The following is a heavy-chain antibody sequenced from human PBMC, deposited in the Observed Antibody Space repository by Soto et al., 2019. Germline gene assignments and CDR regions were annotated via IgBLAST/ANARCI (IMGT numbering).Heavy chain of an antibody. D-gene: IGHD5-12*01. CDR2: IIPILGIA. CDR1: GGTFSSYT. V-gene: IGHV1-69*02. J-gene: IGHJ4*02. Sequence: QVQLVQSGAEVKKPGSSVKVSCKASGGTFSSYTISWVRQAPGQGLEWMGRIIPILGIANYAQKFQGRVTITADKSTSTAYMELSSLRSEETAVYYCARGSSPFGDSYWGQGTLVTVSS. CDR3: ARGSSPFGDSY.